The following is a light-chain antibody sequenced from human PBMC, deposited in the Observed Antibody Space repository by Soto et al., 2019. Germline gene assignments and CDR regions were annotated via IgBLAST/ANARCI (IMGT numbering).Light chain of an antibody. J-gene: IGLJ1*01. V-gene: IGLV2-14*03. Sequence: LTPPASVSGSPGQSITISCTGTSSDVGGYSYISWYQHNPGRAPKLMIYDVSNRPSGVSDRFSGSKSGNTASLTISRLQAEDEADYYCSSYTTSSTYVFGSGTKVTI. CDR3: SSYTTSSTYV. CDR2: DVS. CDR1: SSDVGGYSY.